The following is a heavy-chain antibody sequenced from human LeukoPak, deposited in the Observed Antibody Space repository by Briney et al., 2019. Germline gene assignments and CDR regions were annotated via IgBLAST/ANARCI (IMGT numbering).Heavy chain of an antibody. D-gene: IGHD6-19*01. CDR2: IGSSSNTI. V-gene: IGHV3-21*01. J-gene: IGHJ6*03. CDR3: ARVRKLWLVRDLYFYYMDV. Sequence: GGSLRLSCAASGFTFHTYDMNWVRQAPGGGLEWVSSIGSSSNTIHNANSMKRRFTTSNKDAKTSLLLQMNILRADATAVYYCARVRKLWLVRDLYFYYMDVWGKGTTVTVSS. CDR1: GFTFHTYD.